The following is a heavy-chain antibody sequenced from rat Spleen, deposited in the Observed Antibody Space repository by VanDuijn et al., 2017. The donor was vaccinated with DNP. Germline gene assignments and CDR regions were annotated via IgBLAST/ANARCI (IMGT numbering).Heavy chain of an antibody. CDR1: GFSLTTYS. J-gene: IGHJ4*01. CDR2: MWNDGDT. Sequence: QVQLKESGPGLVQPSETLSLTCTVSGFSLTTYSVSWVRQPSGRGPEWMGRMWNDGDTAYNSVLKSRLSISRDTSKNQVFLKMNSLQTDDTGTCYCTRDQDYYYDGGYYPTMDAWGHGTSVTVSS. CDR3: TRDQDYYYDGGYYPTMDA. V-gene: IGHV2-63*01. D-gene: IGHD1-12*02.